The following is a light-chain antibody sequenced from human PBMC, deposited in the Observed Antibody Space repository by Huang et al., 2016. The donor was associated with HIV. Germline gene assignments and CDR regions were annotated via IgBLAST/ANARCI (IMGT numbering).Light chain of an antibody. CDR3: QQYNNWWT. J-gene: IGKJ1*01. CDR1: QSVRTN. V-gene: IGKV3-15*01. CDR2: GAS. Sequence: EIVLTQSPATLTVSPGERATLSCRASQSVRTNLAWYQQKPGQAPRLVIYGASNRATGIPTTFSGSGSGTEFTLTISSLQSEDFAVYYCQQYNNWWTFGQGTKVEIK.